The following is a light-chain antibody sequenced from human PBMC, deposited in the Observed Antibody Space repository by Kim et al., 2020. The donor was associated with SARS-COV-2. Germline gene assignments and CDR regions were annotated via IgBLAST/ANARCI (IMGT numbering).Light chain of an antibody. CDR3: ATWDDSLKNYV. CDR2: NSN. Sequence: SFTVSCSGSTSNIGSNSVSWYHQIPGMAPKLLIHNSNQRPSGISDRISGSQSGTSASLAISGLQSDDEAEYYCATWDDSLKNYVFGSGTKVTVL. J-gene: IGLJ1*01. CDR1: TSNIGSNS. V-gene: IGLV1-44*01.